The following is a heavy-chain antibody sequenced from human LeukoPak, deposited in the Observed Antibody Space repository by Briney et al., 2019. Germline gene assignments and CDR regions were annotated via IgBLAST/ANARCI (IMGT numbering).Heavy chain of an antibody. V-gene: IGHV1-8*01. CDR3: ARDHPELYCSSTSCYGFDAFDI. CDR1: GYTLTSYD. Sequence: ASVKVSCKASGYTLTSYDINWVRQATGQGLEWMGWMNPNSGNTGYAQKFQGRVTMTRNTSISTAYMELSSLRSEDTAVYYCARDHPELYCSSTSCYGFDAFDIWGQGTMVTVSS. D-gene: IGHD2-2*01. CDR2: MNPNSGNT. J-gene: IGHJ3*02.